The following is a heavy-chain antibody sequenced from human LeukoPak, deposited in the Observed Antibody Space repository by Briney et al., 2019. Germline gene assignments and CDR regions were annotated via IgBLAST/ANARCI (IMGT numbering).Heavy chain of an antibody. CDR1: GFTFTTYE. V-gene: IGHV3-48*03. CDR3: TRGRGSTAR. CDR2: ISRSAGTT. J-gene: IGHJ4*02. Sequence: PGGSLRLSCAASGFTFTTYELNWVRQAPGKGLERVAYISRSAGTTDYADSVRGRFTISRDNSKNSMYLQMSSLRAEDTAVYYCTRGRGSTARWGQGTRVTVSS. D-gene: IGHD1-26*01.